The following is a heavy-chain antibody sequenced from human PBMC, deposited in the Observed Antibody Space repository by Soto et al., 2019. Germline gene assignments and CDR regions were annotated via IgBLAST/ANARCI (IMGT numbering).Heavy chain of an antibody. CDR2: IIPIFGTA. J-gene: IGHJ4*02. D-gene: IGHD3-10*01. V-gene: IGHV1-69*12. CDR1: GGTFSSYA. Sequence: QVQLVQSGAEVKKPGSSVKVSCKASGGTFSSYAISWVRQAPGQGLEWMGGIIPIFGTANYAQKFQGRVTITADESTSTAYMELRSLRSEDTAVYYCARGRISDYYGSGSYLKYWGQGTLVTVSS. CDR3: ARGRISDYYGSGSYLKY.